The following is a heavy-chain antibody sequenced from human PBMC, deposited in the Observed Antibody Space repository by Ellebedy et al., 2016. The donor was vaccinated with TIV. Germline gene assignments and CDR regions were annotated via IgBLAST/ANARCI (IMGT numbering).Heavy chain of an antibody. CDR2: IYTSGST. J-gene: IGHJ4*02. Sequence: SETLSLXXTVSGGSISSYYWSWIRQPAGKGLEWIGRIYTSGSTNYNPSLKSRVTMSVDTSKNQFSLKLSSVTAADTAVYYCARSYLGGWYYFDDWGQGTLVTVSS. D-gene: IGHD6-19*01. V-gene: IGHV4-4*07. CDR3: ARSYLGGWYYFDD. CDR1: GGSISSYY.